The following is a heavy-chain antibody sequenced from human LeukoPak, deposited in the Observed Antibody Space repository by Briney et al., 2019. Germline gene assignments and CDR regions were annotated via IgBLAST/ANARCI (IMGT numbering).Heavy chain of an antibody. J-gene: IGHJ4*02. CDR1: GFTFSSYG. V-gene: IGHV3-30*02. Sequence: GGSLRLSCAASGFTFSSYGMHWVRQAPGKGLEWVAFIRYDGSNKYYADSVKGRFTISRDNAKNSLYLQMNSLRAEDTAVYYCAREGDYGGNGDYWGQGTLVTVSS. CDR2: IRYDGSNK. D-gene: IGHD4-23*01. CDR3: AREGDYGGNGDY.